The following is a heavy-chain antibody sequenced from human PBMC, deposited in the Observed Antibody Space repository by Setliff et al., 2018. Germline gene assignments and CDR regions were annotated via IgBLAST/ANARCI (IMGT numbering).Heavy chain of an antibody. J-gene: IGHJ6*02. CDR1: SGSISSSSYY. V-gene: IGHV4-39*07. Sequence: PSETLSLTCTVSSGSISSSSYYWGWIRQPPGKGLEWIGSIYYSGSTYYNPSLKSRVTISVDTSKNQFSLKLSSVTAADTAVYYCARDRVTTLENYYYYYGMDVWGQGTTVTVSS. CDR2: IYYSGST. D-gene: IGHD4-17*01. CDR3: ARDRVTTLENYYYYYGMDV.